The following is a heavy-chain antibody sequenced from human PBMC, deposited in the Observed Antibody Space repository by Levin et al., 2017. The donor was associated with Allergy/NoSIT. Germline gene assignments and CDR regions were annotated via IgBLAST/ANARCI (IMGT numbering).Heavy chain of an antibody. CDR3: ARRCTDGSCYYYYGIDV. V-gene: IGHV3-30*04. Sequence: GGSLRLSCEASLFTFIIHSIHFFLHSPVKGLEWVALISYDGNEKYYTESVKGRFTISRDNSKSTLFLQMNSLRAEDTAVYYCARRCTDGSCYYYYGIDVWGQGTTVTVSS. J-gene: IGHJ6*02. D-gene: IGHD2-15*01. CDR1: LFTFIIHS. CDR2: ISYDGNEK.